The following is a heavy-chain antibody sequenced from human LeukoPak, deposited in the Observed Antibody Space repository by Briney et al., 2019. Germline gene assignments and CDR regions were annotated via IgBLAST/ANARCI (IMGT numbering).Heavy chain of an antibody. CDR3: ARVYCSGGSCFDNFGVNYYYYAMDV. V-gene: IGHV1-2*02. CDR2: INPKDGGP. J-gene: IGHJ6*02. CDR1: GYTFTDYY. D-gene: IGHD2-15*01. Sequence: ASVKVSCKASGYTFTDYYIQWVRQAPGQGLEWMGWINPKDGGPNYGQKFQGRVTMTRDTSLSTAYMELSRLTSDDTAVYFCARVYCSGGSCFDNFGVNYYYYAMDVWGQGTRSPSP.